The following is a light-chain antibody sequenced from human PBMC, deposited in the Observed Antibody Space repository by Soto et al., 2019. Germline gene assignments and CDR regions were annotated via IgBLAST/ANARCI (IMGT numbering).Light chain of an antibody. CDR3: QQYNSYPLCT. Sequence: DIQMTQSPSTLSASVGDRVTITCRASQSISSWLAWYQQKPGKAPKLLIYDASSLESGVPSRFSGSGSGTEFTLTISSLQPDDFETYYCQQYNSYPLCTFGQGTKLEIK. V-gene: IGKV1-5*01. CDR2: DAS. CDR1: QSISSW. J-gene: IGKJ2*01.